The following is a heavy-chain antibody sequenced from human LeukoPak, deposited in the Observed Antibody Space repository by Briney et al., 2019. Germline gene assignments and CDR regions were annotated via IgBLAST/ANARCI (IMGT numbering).Heavy chain of an antibody. CDR1: GASISSYY. Sequence: SETLSLTCTVSGASISSYYSSWIRQPAGKGLEWIGRIYSSGSTNYNPSLKSRVTMSVDTSKNQFSLNLSSVTAADTAVYYCARAPTREGGGALFDYWGQGTLVTVSS. CDR2: IYSSGST. V-gene: IGHV4-4*07. J-gene: IGHJ4*02. D-gene: IGHD3-16*01. CDR3: ARAPTREGGGALFDY.